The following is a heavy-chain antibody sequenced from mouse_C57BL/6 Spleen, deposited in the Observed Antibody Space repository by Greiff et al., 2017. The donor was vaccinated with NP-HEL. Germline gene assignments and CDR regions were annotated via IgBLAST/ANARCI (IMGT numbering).Heavy chain of an antibody. Sequence: VQLQQSGAELVRPGTSVKVSCKASGYAFTNYLIEWVKQRPGQGLEWIGVINPGSGGTNYNEKFKGKATLTADKSSSTAYMQLSSLKSEESAVYFGARGLTAQAWFAYWGQGTLVTVSA. CDR3: ARGLTAQAWFAY. CDR1: GYAFTNYL. V-gene: IGHV1-54*01. D-gene: IGHD3-2*02. CDR2: INPGSGGT. J-gene: IGHJ3*01.